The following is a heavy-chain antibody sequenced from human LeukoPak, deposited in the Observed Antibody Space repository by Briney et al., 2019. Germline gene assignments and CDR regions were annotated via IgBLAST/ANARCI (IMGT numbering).Heavy chain of an antibody. Sequence: GGSLRLSCAASGFTFSDHYMDWVRQAPGKGLEWVGRSRNKANGYTTEYAASVEGRFTISRDDSKNSMFLHMNNLKTEDTAMYYCATSVVPATPFDYWGQGTLVTVSS. CDR3: ATSVVPATPFDY. CDR1: GFTFSDHY. CDR2: SRNKANGYTT. J-gene: IGHJ4*02. V-gene: IGHV3-72*01. D-gene: IGHD2-21*02.